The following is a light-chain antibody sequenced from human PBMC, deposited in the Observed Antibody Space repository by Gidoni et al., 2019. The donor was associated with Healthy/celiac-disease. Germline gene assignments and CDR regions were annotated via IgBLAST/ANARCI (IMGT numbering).Light chain of an antibody. CDR2: DVS. V-gene: IGLV2-11*01. J-gene: IGLJ1*01. CDR1: SSDVGVYNY. Sequence: QSALTPPRSVSGSPGQSVTISCTVTSSDVGVYNYVSWYQQHPGKAPKLMIYDVSKRPSGVPDRFSGSKSGNTASLTISGLQAEDEADYYCCSYAGSYYVFGTGTKVTVL. CDR3: CSYAGSYYV.